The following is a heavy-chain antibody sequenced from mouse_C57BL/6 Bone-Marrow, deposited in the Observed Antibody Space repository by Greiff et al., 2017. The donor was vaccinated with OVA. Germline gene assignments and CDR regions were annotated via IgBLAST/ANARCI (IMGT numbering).Heavy chain of an antibody. V-gene: IGHV1-82*01. D-gene: IGHD2-4*01. CDR1: GYAFSSSW. CDR2: IYPGDGDT. Sequence: QVQLQQSGPELVKPGASVKISCKASGYAFSSSWMNWVKQRPGKGLEWIGRIYPGDGDTNYNGKFKGKATLTADKSSSTAYMQLSSLTSEDSAVYFCAMRAIYDYLAYWGQGTLVTVSA. J-gene: IGHJ3*01. CDR3: AMRAIYDYLAY.